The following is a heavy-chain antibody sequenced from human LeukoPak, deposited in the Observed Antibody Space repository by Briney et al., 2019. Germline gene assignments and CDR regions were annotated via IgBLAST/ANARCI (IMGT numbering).Heavy chain of an antibody. Sequence: GGSLRLSCAASGFTFSSYGMHWVRQAPGKGLEWVAVISYDGSNKYYADSVKGRFTISRDNSKNTLYLQMKSLRAEDTAVYYCAKDLKEDIVVVVAATPDYWGQGTLVTVSS. CDR2: ISYDGSNK. CDR3: AKDLKEDIVVVVAATPDY. CDR1: GFTFSSYG. V-gene: IGHV3-30*18. J-gene: IGHJ4*02. D-gene: IGHD2-15*01.